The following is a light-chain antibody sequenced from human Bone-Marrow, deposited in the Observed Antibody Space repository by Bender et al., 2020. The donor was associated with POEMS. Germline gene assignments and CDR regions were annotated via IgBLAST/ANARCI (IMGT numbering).Light chain of an antibody. CDR1: SSNTGSGYD. CDR3: SSYVGSSTPVV. Sequence: QSVLTQPPSVSGAPGQRVTISCTGSSSNTGSGYDINWYQHLPGTAPKLLIYGYNNRPSGVPDRFSGSKSGTSASLAITGLQAEDEADYYCSSYVGSSTPVVFGGGTKLTVL. J-gene: IGLJ2*01. CDR2: GYN. V-gene: IGLV1-40*01.